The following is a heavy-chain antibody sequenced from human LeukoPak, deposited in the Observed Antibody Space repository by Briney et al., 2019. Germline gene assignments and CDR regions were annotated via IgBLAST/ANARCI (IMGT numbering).Heavy chain of an antibody. J-gene: IGHJ4*02. V-gene: IGHV3-21*01. D-gene: IGHD5-18*01. CDR1: GFTFSTYS. CDR2: ISSSSTDI. Sequence: KPGGSLRLSCAASGFTFSTYSMNWVRQAPGKGLEWVSSISSSSTDIYYGDSVKGRFAISRDNAKNSLYLQMNSLRTEDTAVYYCATSRGSTYGYRALELPPSPADWGQGTLVTVSS. CDR3: ATSRGSTYGYRALELPPSPAD.